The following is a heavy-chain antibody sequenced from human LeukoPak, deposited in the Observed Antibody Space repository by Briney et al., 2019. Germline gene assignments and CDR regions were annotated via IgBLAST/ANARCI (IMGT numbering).Heavy chain of an antibody. V-gene: IGHV3-21*04. D-gene: IGHD4-17*01. CDR2: ISSSSSYI. J-gene: IGHJ4*02. CDR3: ARAMEDYGDFFLDY. Sequence: AGGSLRLSCAASGFTFSSYSMNWVRQAPGKGLEWVSSISSSSSYIYYADSVKGRFTISRDNAKNSLYLQMNSLRAEDTAIYYCARAMEDYGDFFLDYWGQGTLVTVSS. CDR1: GFTFSSYS.